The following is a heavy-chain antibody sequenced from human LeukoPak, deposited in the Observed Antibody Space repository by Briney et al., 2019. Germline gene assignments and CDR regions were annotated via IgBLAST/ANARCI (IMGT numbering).Heavy chain of an antibody. CDR1: GFTFSSYG. D-gene: IGHD5-24*01. J-gene: IGHJ4*02. Sequence: GGSLRLSCAASGFTFSSYGMHWVRQAPGKGLEWVAVIWYDGSNKYYADSVKGRFTISRDNAKNSLYLQMSSLRAEDTAVYYCARDSRVLMAIITDWGRGTLVTVSS. V-gene: IGHV3-33*01. CDR2: IWYDGSNK. CDR3: ARDSRVLMAIITD.